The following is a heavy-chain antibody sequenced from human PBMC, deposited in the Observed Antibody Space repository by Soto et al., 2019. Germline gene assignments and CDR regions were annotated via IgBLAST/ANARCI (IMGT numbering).Heavy chain of an antibody. J-gene: IGHJ5*02. V-gene: IGHV1-69*13. CDR3: AREVGDCSSTSCPNWFDP. Sequence: SVKVSCKASGGTFSSYAISWVRQAPGQGLEWMGGIIPIFGTANYAQRFQGRVTITADESTSTAYMELSSLRSEDTAVYYCAREVGDCSSTSCPNWFDPWGQGTLVTDSS. D-gene: IGHD2-2*01. CDR2: IIPIFGTA. CDR1: GGTFSSYA.